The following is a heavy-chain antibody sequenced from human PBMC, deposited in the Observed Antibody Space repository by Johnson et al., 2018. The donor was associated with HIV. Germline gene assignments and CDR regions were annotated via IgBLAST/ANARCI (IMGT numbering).Heavy chain of an antibody. CDR1: GFTFSSYA. Sequence: QVQLVESGGGLVQPGGSLRLSCAASGFTFSSYAMSWVRQAPGKGLEWVAVISYDGSNKYYADSVKGRFTISRDNSKNTLYLQMNSLRAEDTAVYYCANGGYSYGYDAFDIWGQGTMVTVSS. V-gene: IGHV3-30*04. J-gene: IGHJ3*02. CDR2: ISYDGSNK. CDR3: ANGGYSYGYDAFDI. D-gene: IGHD5-18*01.